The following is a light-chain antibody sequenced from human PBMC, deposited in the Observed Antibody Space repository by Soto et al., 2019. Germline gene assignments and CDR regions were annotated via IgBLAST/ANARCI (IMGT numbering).Light chain of an antibody. V-gene: IGLV2-14*01. CDR1: SSDVGGYDY. Sequence: QSALTQPASVSGSPGQSITISCTGTSSDVGGYDYVSWYQQHPGKAPKLMIYDVTNRPSGVSNRFSGSKSGNTASLTISGLQAEDEASYYCSSYPSSTSYVFGTGTKLTVL. CDR3: SSYPSSTSYV. J-gene: IGLJ1*01. CDR2: DVT.